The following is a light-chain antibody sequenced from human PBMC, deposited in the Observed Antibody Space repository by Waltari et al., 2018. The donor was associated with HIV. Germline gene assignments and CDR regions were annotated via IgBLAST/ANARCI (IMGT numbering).Light chain of an antibody. CDR3: SSYTNNSTLV. CDR2: EVS. V-gene: IGLV2-14*01. CDR1: SRDGGRYNH. J-gene: IGLJ2*01. Sequence: QSALTQHASVSGSPGQSITIACTGTSRDGGRYNHVSLYQQHPGKAPKLMIYEVSNRPSGVSNRFSGSKSGNTASLTISGLQAEDEADYYCSSYTNNSTLVFGGGTKLTVL.